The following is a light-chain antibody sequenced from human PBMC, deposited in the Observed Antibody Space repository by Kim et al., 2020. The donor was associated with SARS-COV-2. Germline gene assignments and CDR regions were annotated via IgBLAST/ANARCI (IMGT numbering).Light chain of an antibody. J-gene: IGKJ1*01. Sequence: ASGGDRVTITGRASQGIINDLAGYQQKPGKVPKLLIYAASTLQSGVPSRFSGSGSGTEFTLTISSLQPEDVATFYCQKYNSAPRTFGQGTKVDIK. V-gene: IGKV1-27*01. CDR3: QKYNSAPRT. CDR2: AAS. CDR1: QGIIND.